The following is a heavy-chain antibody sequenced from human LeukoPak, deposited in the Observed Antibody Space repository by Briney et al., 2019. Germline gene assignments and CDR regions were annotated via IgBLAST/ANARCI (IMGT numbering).Heavy chain of an antibody. Sequence: GESLKISCKGSGYSFTNYWIGWVRQVPGKSLEWMGIIYPGDSDTRYSPSFQGQVTISADKAISTAYLQWSGLKASDTAIYYCARSGSLGTLDIWGQGTMVTVSS. V-gene: IGHV5-51*01. D-gene: IGHD1-26*01. CDR3: ARSGSLGTLDI. J-gene: IGHJ3*02. CDR1: GYSFTNYW. CDR2: IYPGDSDT.